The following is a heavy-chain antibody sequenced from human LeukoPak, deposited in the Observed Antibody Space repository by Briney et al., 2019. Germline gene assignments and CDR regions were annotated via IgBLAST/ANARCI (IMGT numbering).Heavy chain of an antibody. J-gene: IGHJ4*02. CDR1: GYTFTSHY. CDR3: ARGTSTYYYDSSGYYFDY. CDR2: INPTGDTT. D-gene: IGHD3-22*01. V-gene: IGHV1-2*02. Sequence: ASVKVSCKASGYTFTSHYMHWVRQAPGQGLEWMGVINPTGDTTRYAQKFQGRVTMTRDTSISTAYMELSRLRSDDTAVYYCARGTSTYYYDSSGYYFDYWGQGTLVTVSS.